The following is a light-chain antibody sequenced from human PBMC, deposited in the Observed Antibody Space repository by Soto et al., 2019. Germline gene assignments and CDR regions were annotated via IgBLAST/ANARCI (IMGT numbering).Light chain of an antibody. Sequence: EILSTQSPPTLSLPPVERDDLSCRASQSIRSNLAWYQQEPGQAPRLLIYGASTRATGIPARFSGSGSGTDFTLTISSLQSEDFAVYYCQQYNNWPFTFGQGTRLE. V-gene: IGKV3D-15*01. J-gene: IGKJ5*01. CDR2: GAS. CDR3: QQYNNWPFT. CDR1: QSIRSN.